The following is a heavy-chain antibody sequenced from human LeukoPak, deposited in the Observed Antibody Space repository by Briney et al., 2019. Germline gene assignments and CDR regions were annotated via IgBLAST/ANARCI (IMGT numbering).Heavy chain of an antibody. CDR3: ARLYCTNGVCLPADAFDI. CDR2: INPNSGGT. D-gene: IGHD2-8*01. CDR1: GYTFTGYY. V-gene: IGHV1-2*02. Sequence: ASVKVSCKASGYTFTGYYMHWVRQAPGQGLEWMGWINPNSGGTNYAQKFQGRVTMTRDTSISTAYMELSRLRSDDTAVYYCARLYCTNGVCLPADAFDIWGQGTMVTVSS. J-gene: IGHJ3*02.